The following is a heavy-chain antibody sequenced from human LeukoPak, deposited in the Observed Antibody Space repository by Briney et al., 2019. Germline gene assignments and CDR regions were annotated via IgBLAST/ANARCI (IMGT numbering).Heavy chain of an antibody. Sequence: SETLSLTCTVSGGSISSGSYYWSWIRQPAGKGLEWIGRIYTSGSTNCNPSLKSRVTMSVDTSKNQFSLKLSSVTAADTAVYYCARERAVAGAYWYFDVWGRGTLVTVSS. CDR3: ARERAVAGAYWYFDV. D-gene: IGHD6-19*01. V-gene: IGHV4-61*02. CDR2: IYTSGST. CDR1: GGSISSGSYY. J-gene: IGHJ2*01.